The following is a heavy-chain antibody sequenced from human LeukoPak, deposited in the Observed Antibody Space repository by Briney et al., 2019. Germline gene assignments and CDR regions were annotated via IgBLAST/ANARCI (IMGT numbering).Heavy chain of an antibody. CDR1: GFTFSSYA. D-gene: IGHD3-16*01. J-gene: IGHJ6*03. V-gene: IGHV3-23*01. CDR2: ILDSGYST. CDR3: AKLGLHPLHNYYVGV. Sequence: PGGSLRLSCAASGFTFSSYAMSWVRQAPGKGLEWVSGILDSGYSTYYANSVKGRFTISRDNSNNTLYLQMNSPRAEDTAVYYCAKLGLHPLHNYYVGVWGKGTTVAVSS.